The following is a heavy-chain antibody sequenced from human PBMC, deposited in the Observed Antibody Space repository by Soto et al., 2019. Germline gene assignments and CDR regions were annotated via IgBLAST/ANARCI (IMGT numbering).Heavy chain of an antibody. CDR3: ARGRIAAAGANFDY. Sequence: SETLSLTCTVSGGSISSGGYYWSWIRQHPGKGLEWIGYIYYSGSTYYNPSLKSRVTISVDTSKNQFSLKLSSVTAADTAVYYCARGRIAAAGANFDYWGQGTLVTSPQ. J-gene: IGHJ4*02. CDR2: IYYSGST. CDR1: GGSISSGGYY. D-gene: IGHD6-13*01. V-gene: IGHV4-31*03.